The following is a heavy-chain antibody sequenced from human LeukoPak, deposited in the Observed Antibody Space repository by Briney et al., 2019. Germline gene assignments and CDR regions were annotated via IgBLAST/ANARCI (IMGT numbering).Heavy chain of an antibody. CDR1: GFTFSSYS. Sequence: GGSLRLSCAASGFTFSSYSMNWVRQAPGKGLEWVAVISYDGSNKYYADSVKGRFTISRDNSKNTLYLQMNSLRAEDTAVYYCAKDFLYYYDSSGYPGDYWGQGTLVTVSS. CDR2: ISYDGSNK. V-gene: IGHV3-30*18. J-gene: IGHJ4*02. CDR3: AKDFLYYYDSSGYPGDY. D-gene: IGHD3-22*01.